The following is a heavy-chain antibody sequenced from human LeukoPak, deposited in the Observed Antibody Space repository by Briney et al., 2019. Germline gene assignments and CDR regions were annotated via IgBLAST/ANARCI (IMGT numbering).Heavy chain of an antibody. D-gene: IGHD1-26*01. V-gene: IGHV4-38-2*01. J-gene: IGHJ4*02. CDR1: AYSISSGYY. CDR3: ASDSESRAFFDL. CDR2: IFHSGTT. Sequence: SETLSLTCAVSAYSISSGYYWGWIRQPPGGGLDWIGSIFHSGTTYYTPSLKSRVTISVDTSKNHFSLKLDSVTAADTAVYYCASDSESRAFFDLWARETLVTVS.